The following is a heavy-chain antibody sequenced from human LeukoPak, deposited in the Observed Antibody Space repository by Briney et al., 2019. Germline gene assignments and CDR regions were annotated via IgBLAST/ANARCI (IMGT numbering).Heavy chain of an antibody. D-gene: IGHD3-22*01. CDR2: IKRKADGGTT. V-gene: IGHV3-15*01. CDR3: STEGSYDSSGYYYDDGFDI. J-gene: IGHJ3*02. Sequence: GGSLRLSCAASGFSFSHAWMSWVRQAPGKGLEWVGHIKRKADGGTTDYAAPVKGRFTISRDDSKNTLYLQMNSLKTEDTAVYYCSTEGSYDSSGYYYDDGFDIWGQGTMVTVSS. CDR1: GFSFSHAW.